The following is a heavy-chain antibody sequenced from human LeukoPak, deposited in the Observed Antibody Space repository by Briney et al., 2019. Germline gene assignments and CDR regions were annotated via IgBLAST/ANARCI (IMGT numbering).Heavy chain of an antibody. CDR2: IYYSGST. CDR1: GGSISSGGYY. Sequence: PSQTLSLTCTVSGGSISSGGYYWRWIRQHPGKGLERIGYIYYSGSTYYNPSLKSRVTISVDTSKNQFSLKLSSVTAADTAVYYCAMITMVRGVGFWFDPWGQGTLVTVSS. D-gene: IGHD3-10*01. J-gene: IGHJ5*02. V-gene: IGHV4-31*03. CDR3: AMITMVRGVGFWFDP.